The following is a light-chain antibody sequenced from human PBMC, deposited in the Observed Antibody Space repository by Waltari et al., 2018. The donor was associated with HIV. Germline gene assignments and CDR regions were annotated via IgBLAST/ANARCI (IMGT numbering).Light chain of an antibody. CDR3: QQTYSSPWT. J-gene: IGKJ1*01. V-gene: IGKV1-39*01. CDR1: QSISSY. Sequence: DIQMTQSPSSLSASVGDRVTITCRASQSISSYLNWYQQKPGKAPKLLIYAASSLQSGVPSRCSGSGSGTAFTLTIRSLPPEDFATYYCQQTYSSPWTCGQGTKVQIK. CDR2: AAS.